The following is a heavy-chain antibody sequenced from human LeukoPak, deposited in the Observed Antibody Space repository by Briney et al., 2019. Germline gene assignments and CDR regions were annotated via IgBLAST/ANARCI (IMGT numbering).Heavy chain of an antibody. CDR1: GGSISSSSYY. Sequence: SETLSLTCTVSGGSISSSSYYWGWIRQPPGKGLEWIGSIYYSGSTYYNPSLKSRVTISVDRSKNQFSLKLSSVTAADTAVYYCVGDQYYYGMDVWGQGTTVTVSS. D-gene: IGHD4-17*01. V-gene: IGHV4-39*07. CDR2: IYYSGST. J-gene: IGHJ6*02. CDR3: VGDQYYYGMDV.